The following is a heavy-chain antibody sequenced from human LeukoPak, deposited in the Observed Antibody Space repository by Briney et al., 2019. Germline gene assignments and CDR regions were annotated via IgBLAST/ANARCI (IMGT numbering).Heavy chain of an antibody. J-gene: IGHJ4*02. D-gene: IGHD3-10*01. Sequence: PGRSLRLSCAASGFTFSSYGTHWVRQAPGKGLEWVAVISYDGSNKYYADSVKGRFTISRDNSKNTLYMQMNSLRDEDTAVYHCAKDLLWFGEAMDYWGQGTLVTVSS. CDR2: ISYDGSNK. V-gene: IGHV3-30*18. CDR3: AKDLLWFGEAMDY. CDR1: GFTFSSYG.